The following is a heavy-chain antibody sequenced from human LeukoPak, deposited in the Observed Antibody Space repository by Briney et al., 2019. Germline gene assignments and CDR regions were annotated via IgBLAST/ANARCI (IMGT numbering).Heavy chain of an antibody. V-gene: IGHV3-23*01. CDR3: AKEGTMSSGTRDFDY. Sequence: GGSLRLSCAASGFTFSSYAMSWVRQAPGKGLKWVSTINDNGAGTYYADSVKGRFTISRDNSYNTVSLQMNSLRDEDTAVYYCAKEGTMSSGTRDFDYWGQGTLVTVSS. CDR2: INDNGAGT. CDR1: GFTFSSYA. J-gene: IGHJ4*02. D-gene: IGHD1-1*01.